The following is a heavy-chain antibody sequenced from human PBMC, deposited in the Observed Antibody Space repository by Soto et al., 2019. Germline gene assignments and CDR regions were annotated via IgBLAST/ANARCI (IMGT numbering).Heavy chain of an antibody. D-gene: IGHD2-2*01. Sequence: ASVKVSCKASGYTFTSYGFSWVRQAPGQGLEWMGWISTSTGNTNYAQKLQGRVTMTTDRSTSTAYMELRNLRSDDTAVYYCARVEAAMSGHWFDPWGQGTLVTVSS. CDR3: ARVEAAMSGHWFDP. V-gene: IGHV1-18*01. CDR1: GYTFTSYG. J-gene: IGHJ5*02. CDR2: ISTSTGNT.